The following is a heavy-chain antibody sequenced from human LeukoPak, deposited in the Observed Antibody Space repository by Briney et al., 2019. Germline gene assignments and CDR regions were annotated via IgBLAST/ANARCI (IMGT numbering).Heavy chain of an antibody. D-gene: IGHD1-26*01. CDR1: GGSISSGSYY. CDR2: IYTSGST. J-gene: IGHJ4*02. CDR3: ARDWDSGSYWATSYFDY. V-gene: IGHV4-61*02. Sequence: SETLSLTCTVSGGSISSGSYYWSWIRQPAGKGLEWIGRIYTSGSTNYSPSLKSRVTISVDTSKNQFSLKLSSVTAADTAVYYCARDWDSGSYWATSYFDYWGQGTLVTVSS.